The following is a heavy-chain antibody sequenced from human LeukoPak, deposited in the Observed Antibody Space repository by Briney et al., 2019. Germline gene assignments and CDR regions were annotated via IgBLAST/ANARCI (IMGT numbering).Heavy chain of an antibody. CDR3: VRDPSNTSGWKTWFDP. J-gene: IGHJ5*02. CDR1: GYTLTELS. CDR2: FDPEDGET. Sequence: ASVKVSCKVSGYTLTELSMHWVRQAPGKGLEWMGGFDPEDGETIYAQKFQGRVTMTEDTSTDTAYMELSSLRSEDTAVYYCVRDPSNTSGWKTWFDPWGQGTLVTVSS. D-gene: IGHD6-19*01. V-gene: IGHV1-24*01.